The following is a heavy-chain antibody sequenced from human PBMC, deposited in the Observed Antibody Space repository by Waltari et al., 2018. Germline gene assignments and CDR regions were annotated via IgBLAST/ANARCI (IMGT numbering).Heavy chain of an antibody. V-gene: IGHV3-21*01. J-gene: IGHJ5*02. CDR1: GFTFSSYS. CDR3: ARDGIGYCSSTSCDRDWFDP. Sequence: EVQLVESGGGLVKPGGSLRLSCAASGFTFSSYSMNWVRQAPGTGLEWVSSISSSSSYIYYADSVKGRFTISRDNAKNSLYLQMNSLRAEDTAVYYCARDGIGYCSSTSCDRDWFDPWGQGTLVTVSS. D-gene: IGHD2-2*02. CDR2: ISSSSSYI.